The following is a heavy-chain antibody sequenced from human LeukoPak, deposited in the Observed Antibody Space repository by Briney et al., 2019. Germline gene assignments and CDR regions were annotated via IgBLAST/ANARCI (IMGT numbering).Heavy chain of an antibody. CDR3: ARAKGGYYDFWSGYGY. CDR2: IYYSGST. CDR1: GGSISSYY. J-gene: IGHJ4*02. Sequence: PSETLSLTCTVSGGSISSYYWSWIRQPPGKGLEWIGYIYYSGSTNYNPSLKSRVTISVDTSKNQFSLKLSSVTAADTAVYYCARAKGGYYDFWSGYGYWGQGTLVTVSS. D-gene: IGHD3-3*01. V-gene: IGHV4-59*12.